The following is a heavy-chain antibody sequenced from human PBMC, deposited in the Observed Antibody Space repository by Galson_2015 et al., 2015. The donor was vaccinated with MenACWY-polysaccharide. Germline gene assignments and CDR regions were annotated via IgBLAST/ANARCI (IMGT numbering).Heavy chain of an antibody. CDR1: GSKFRGSG. V-gene: IGHV3-33*01. CDR3: AREGSRIVFHAFDI. Sequence: SGSKFRGSGMHWVRQAPGKGLEWVAVIRYDGSQKQYIDSVRGRFSISRDNSKNTLYLEMNSLRAEDTALYYCAREGSRIVFHAFDIWGQGTMVIVSS. CDR2: IRYDGSQK. D-gene: IGHD3-10*02. J-gene: IGHJ3*02.